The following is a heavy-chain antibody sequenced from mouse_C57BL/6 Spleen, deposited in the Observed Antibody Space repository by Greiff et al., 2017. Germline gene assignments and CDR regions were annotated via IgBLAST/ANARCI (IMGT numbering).Heavy chain of an antibody. CDR2: INPDYGST. CDR3: ARSQVVDMDD. CDR1: GYSFTDYN. J-gene: IGHJ4*01. D-gene: IGHD1-1*02. V-gene: IGHV1-39*01. Sequence: VQLQQSGPELVKPGASVKISCKASGYSFTDYNMNWVKQSNGKSLEWIGVINPDYGSTSYNQKFKGKATLTVAQSSSTAYMQLNSLTSDDSAVYYCARSQVVDMDDWGQGTSVTVSS.